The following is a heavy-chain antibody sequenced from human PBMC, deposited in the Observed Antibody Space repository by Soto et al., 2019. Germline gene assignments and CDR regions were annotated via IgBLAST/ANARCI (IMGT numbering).Heavy chain of an antibody. D-gene: IGHD2-15*01. CDR1: GVSISSGGYY. Sequence: QVQLQESGPGLVKPSQTLSLTCTVSGVSISSGGYYWSWIRQHPGKGLAWIGNIYYSGRTYYNPSLKSRVVMSVDTSKNHYSLNLSSVTAADKAMYYCASVIGGGSEYYFDYWGQGTLVTVSS. CDR2: IYYSGRT. V-gene: IGHV4-31*03. J-gene: IGHJ4*02. CDR3: ASVIGGGSEYYFDY.